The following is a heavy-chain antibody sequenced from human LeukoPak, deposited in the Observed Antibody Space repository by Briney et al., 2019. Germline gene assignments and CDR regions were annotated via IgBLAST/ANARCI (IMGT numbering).Heavy chain of an antibody. CDR3: ARGYYGDYSGFDP. CDR2: ISSSSSYI. J-gene: IGHJ5*02. D-gene: IGHD4-17*01. CDR1: GFTFSSYS. V-gene: IGHV3-21*01. Sequence: PGGSLRLSCAASGFTFSSYSMNWVRQAPGKGLEWVSSISSSSSYIYYADSVKGRFTISRDNAKNSLYLQMNSLRAEDTAVYYCARGYYGDYSGFDPWGQGTLVTVSS.